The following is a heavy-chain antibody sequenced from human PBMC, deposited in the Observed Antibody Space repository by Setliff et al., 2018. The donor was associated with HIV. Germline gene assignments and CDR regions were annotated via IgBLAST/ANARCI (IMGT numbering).Heavy chain of an antibody. CDR2: ISSSSSYI. V-gene: IGHV3-11*06. CDR3: ARKLLTRPNYYGMDV. Sequence: LSLTCTVSGDFFSSDYYWGWIRQSPGKGLEWVSSISSSSSYIYYADSVKGRFTISRDNAKNSLYLQMNSLRAEDTAVYYCARKLLTRPNYYGMDVWGQGTTVTVSS. D-gene: IGHD2-15*01. J-gene: IGHJ6*02. CDR1: GDFFSSDY.